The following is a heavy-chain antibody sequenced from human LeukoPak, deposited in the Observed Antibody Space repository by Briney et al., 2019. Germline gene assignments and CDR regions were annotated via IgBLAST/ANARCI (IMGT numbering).Heavy chain of an antibody. CDR3: AQVETSGSYYYFDY. V-gene: IGHV3-23*01. CDR1: GFTFISYA. CDR2: IRGSGGTT. D-gene: IGHD1-26*01. Sequence: PSGRSLRLSCAAAGFTFISYAMSWVRQAPGKWLGLVSAIRGSGGTTYYADSVKGRFTMSRDNSKNTLYLQMNSLRAEDTAVYYCAQVETSGSYYYFDYWGQGTLATVSS. J-gene: IGHJ4*02.